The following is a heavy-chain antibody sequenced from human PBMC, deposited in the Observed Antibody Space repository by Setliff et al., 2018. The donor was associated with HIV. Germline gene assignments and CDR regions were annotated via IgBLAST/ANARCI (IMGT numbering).Heavy chain of an antibody. V-gene: IGHV4-31*03. CDR2: IYYSGST. Sequence: SETLSLTCTVSGGSFTDSDYYWAWVRQHPGKGLEWIGYIYYSGSTYYNPSLKSRVTISVDTSKKHFSLKLTSVTAADTAMYYCAREDSDGYVDIWGQGTLVTVSS. D-gene: IGHD2-21*01. CDR3: AREDSDGYVDI. J-gene: IGHJ4*02. CDR1: GGSFTDSDYY.